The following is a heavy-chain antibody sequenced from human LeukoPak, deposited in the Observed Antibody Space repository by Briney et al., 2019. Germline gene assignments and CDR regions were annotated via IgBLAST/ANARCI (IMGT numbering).Heavy chain of an antibody. J-gene: IGHJ4*02. V-gene: IGHV4-59*01. D-gene: IGHD3-22*01. CDR3: ARSVGGDSSGYPPSY. Sequence: PSETLSLTCTVSGGSISSYYWSWIRQPPGKGLEWIGYIYYSRSTNYNPSLKSRVTISVDTSKNQFSLKLSSVTAADTAVYYCARSVGGDSSGYPPSYWGQGTLVTVSS. CDR2: IYYSRST. CDR1: GGSISSYY.